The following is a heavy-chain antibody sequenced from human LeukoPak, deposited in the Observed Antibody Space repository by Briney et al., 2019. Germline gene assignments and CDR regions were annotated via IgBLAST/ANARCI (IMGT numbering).Heavy chain of an antibody. D-gene: IGHD1-26*01. V-gene: IGHV3-30*18. CDR3: AKDITVWGYSGSPDD. CDR1: GFTFSSYG. J-gene: IGHJ4*02. CDR2: ISFDGSNK. Sequence: GGSLRLSCAASGFTFSSYGMHWVRQAPGKGLEWVAVISFDGSNKYYADSVKGRFTISRDNSKSTLYLEMNSLRAEDTAVYYCAKDITVWGYSGSPDDWGQGTLVTVSS.